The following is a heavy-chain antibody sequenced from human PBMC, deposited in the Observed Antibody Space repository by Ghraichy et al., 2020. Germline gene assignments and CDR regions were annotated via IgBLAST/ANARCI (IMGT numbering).Heavy chain of an antibody. D-gene: IGHD5/OR15-5a*01. J-gene: IGHJ4*02. CDR1: GFTVSDTF. CDR2: IYSGGTP. CDR3: ARGYSVGYYYFDY. V-gene: IGHV3-53*04. Sequence: GGSLRLSCAASGFTVSDTFMTWVRQAPGKGLEWVSVIYSGGTPHYVDSVKGRFTISRQRSDNTLFLQMNNLGPEDTAIYYCARGYSVGYYYFDYWGRESWSPSPQ.